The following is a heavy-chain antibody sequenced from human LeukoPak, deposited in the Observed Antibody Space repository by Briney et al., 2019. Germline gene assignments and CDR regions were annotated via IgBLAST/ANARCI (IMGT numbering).Heavy chain of an antibody. CDR2: IKEDGSAQ. CDR3: ARDVGPRGGCDY. J-gene: IGHJ4*02. D-gene: IGHD3-16*01. CDR1: GFTFRNNW. Sequence: GGSLRLSCAASGFTFRNNWMTWVRQAPGKGLEWVAHIKEDGSAQNYIGSVKGRFTISRDNAKNSLYLQMNSLRAEDTAVYYCARDVGPRGGCDYWGQGTLVTVSS. V-gene: IGHV3-7*01.